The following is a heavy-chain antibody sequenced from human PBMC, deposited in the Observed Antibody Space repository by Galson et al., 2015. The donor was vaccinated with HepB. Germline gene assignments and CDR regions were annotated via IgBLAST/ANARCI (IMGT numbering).Heavy chain of an antibody. CDR1: GYTFTSYS. Sequence: SVKVSCKASGYTFTSYSIHWVRQAPGQGLDWMGIINPSGGSTSSAQKFQGRVTMTRDTSTRTAYMELSSLRSEDTAVYYCARAGYCSSTSCYSYNYYYMDVWGKGTPVTVSS. V-gene: IGHV1-46*01. CDR3: ARAGYCSSTSCYSYNYYYMDV. D-gene: IGHD2-2*01. J-gene: IGHJ6*03. CDR2: INPSGGST.